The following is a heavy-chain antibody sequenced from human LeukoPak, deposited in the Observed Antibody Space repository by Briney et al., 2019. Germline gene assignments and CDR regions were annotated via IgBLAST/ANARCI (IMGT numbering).Heavy chain of an antibody. Sequence: PGGSLRLSCAASGFTFSSYGMSWVRQAPGKGLEWVSAISGSGGSTYYADSVKGRFTISRDNSKNTLYLQMNSLRAEDTAVYYCAKHGSGIHYYYYTDVWGKGTTVTISS. CDR3: AKHGSGIHYYYYTDV. CDR1: GFTFSSYG. D-gene: IGHD3-10*01. J-gene: IGHJ6*03. V-gene: IGHV3-23*01. CDR2: ISGSGGST.